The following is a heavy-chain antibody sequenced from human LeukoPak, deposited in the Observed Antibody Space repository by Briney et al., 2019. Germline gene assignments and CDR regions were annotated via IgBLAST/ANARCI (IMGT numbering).Heavy chain of an antibody. CDR3: TTRSGDFWSGFVN. D-gene: IGHD3-3*01. CDR1: GNSLSELS. Sequence: ASVKVSCKVSGNSLSELSIQWVRQAPGKGLECMGGFDPEEAKMVYAQNFQGRVTMTEDTSTQTAYMELSSLTSDDTAVYYCTTRSGDFWSGFVNWGQGNLVTVSS. CDR2: FDPEEAKM. J-gene: IGHJ4*02. V-gene: IGHV1-24*01.